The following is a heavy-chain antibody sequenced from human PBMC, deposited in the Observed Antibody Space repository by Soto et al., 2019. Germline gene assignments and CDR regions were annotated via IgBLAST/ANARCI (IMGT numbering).Heavy chain of an antibody. CDR3: ARDLPPYYDFWSGYYEYLQH. D-gene: IGHD3-3*01. Sequence: GGSLRLSCAASGFTFSSYWMSWVRQAPGKGLEWVANIKQDGSEKYYVDSVKGRFTISRDNAKNSLYLQMNSLRAEDTAVYYCARDLPPYYDFWSGYYEYLQHWGQGTLVTVSS. CDR1: GFTFSSYW. CDR2: IKQDGSEK. J-gene: IGHJ1*01. V-gene: IGHV3-7*01.